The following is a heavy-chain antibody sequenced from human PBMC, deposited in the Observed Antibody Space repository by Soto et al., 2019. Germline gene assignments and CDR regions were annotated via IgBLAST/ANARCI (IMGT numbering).Heavy chain of an antibody. CDR3: ARGLVVVPAGYYYMDV. D-gene: IGHD2-2*01. CDR1: GYTFTSYD. V-gene: IGHV1-8*01. CDR2: MNPNSGNT. J-gene: IGHJ6*03. Sequence: QVQLVQSGAEVKKPGASVKVSCKASGYTFTSYDINWVRQATGQGLEWMGWMNPNSGNTGYAQKFQGRATMTRNTSISTAYMELSSLRSEDTAVYYCARGLVVVPAGYYYMDVWGKGTTVTVSS.